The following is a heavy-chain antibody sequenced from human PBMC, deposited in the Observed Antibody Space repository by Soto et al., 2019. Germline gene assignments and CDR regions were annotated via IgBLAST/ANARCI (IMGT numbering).Heavy chain of an antibody. CDR1: GFTFSSYG. Sequence: QVQLVESGGGVVQPGRSLRLSCAASGFTFSSYGMHWVRQAPGKGLEWVALTWYDGSNKYYAESVKGRFTISRDIFEKQLYLKTNRLRVDGTAVYYSARDLKYNSTRLTCSGRGMAVDVWGKGTTVTVSS. V-gene: IGHV3-33*01. CDR2: TWYDGSNK. D-gene: IGHD3-22*01. J-gene: IGHJ6*04. CDR3: ARDLKYNSTRLTCSGRGMAVDV.